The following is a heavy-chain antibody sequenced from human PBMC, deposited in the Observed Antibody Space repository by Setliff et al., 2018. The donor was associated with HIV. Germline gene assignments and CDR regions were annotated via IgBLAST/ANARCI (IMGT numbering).Heavy chain of an antibody. D-gene: IGHD4-17*01. J-gene: IGHJ5*02. CDR3: ARRGNDYLWRNWFDP. V-gene: IGHV4-38-2*01. CDR1: GYSISSGYY. CDR2: IYHSGST. Sequence: SETLSLTCAVSGYSISSGYYWGWIRQPPGKGLEWIGSIYHSGSTYYNPSLKSRVTISVDTSQNQFSLKLSSVTAADTAVYYCARRGNDYLWRNWFDPWGQGTLVTVSS.